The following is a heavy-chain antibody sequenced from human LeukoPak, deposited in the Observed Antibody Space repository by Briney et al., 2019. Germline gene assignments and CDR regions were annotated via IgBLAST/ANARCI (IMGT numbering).Heavy chain of an antibody. CDR2: IQYDGSNK. D-gene: IGHD1-1*01. CDR3: AKDLSDNYNLFDY. V-gene: IGHV3-30*02. CDR1: GFTFSSYG. Sequence: PGGSLRLSCAASGFTFSSYGVHWVRQAPGKGLEWVAFIQYDGSNKYCKDSVKGRFTISRDNSKNTLYLEMNSLRAEDTAVYYCAKDLSDNYNLFDYWGQGTLVTVSS. J-gene: IGHJ4*02.